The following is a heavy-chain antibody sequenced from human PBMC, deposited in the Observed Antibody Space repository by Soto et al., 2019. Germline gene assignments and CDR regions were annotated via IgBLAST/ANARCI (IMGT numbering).Heavy chain of an antibody. CDR3: AKVSVPSSPFTVDNGGGFDY. Sequence: EVQLLESGGGLVQPGGSLRLSCAASGFTFSSYAMSWVRQAPGKGLEWVSAISGSGGSTYYADSVKGRFTISRDNSKNTLYLQMNSLRAEDTAVYYCAKVSVPSSPFTVDNGGGFDYWGQGTLVTVSS. D-gene: IGHD4-17*01. CDR1: GFTFSSYA. V-gene: IGHV3-23*01. CDR2: ISGSGGST. J-gene: IGHJ4*02.